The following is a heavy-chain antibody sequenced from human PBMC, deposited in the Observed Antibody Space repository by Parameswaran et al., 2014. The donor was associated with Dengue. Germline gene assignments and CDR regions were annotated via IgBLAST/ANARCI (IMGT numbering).Heavy chain of an antibody. V-gene: IGHV3-23*01. D-gene: IGHD3-22*01. Sequence: RWIRQPPGKGLEWVSAISGSGSSTYYADSVKGRFTISRGNSKSTLSLQMNSLRAEDTAVYYCARPNSSGYYGKAFDIWGQGTMVTVSS. CDR3: ARPNSSGYYGKAFDI. CDR2: ISGSGSST. J-gene: IGHJ3*02.